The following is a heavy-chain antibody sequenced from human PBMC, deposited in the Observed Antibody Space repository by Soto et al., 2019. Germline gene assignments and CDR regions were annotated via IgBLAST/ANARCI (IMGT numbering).Heavy chain of an antibody. CDR2: IYYSGST. J-gene: IGHJ3*01. Sequence: SETLSLTCTVSGASINSGGYYWSWIRQHPGKGLEWIGYIYYSGSTYYNPSLKSRVSISRDTSKNQFSLKLGSVTAADTAVYYCARDVTGYDAFDFWGQGTVVTVSS. D-gene: IGHD5-18*01. V-gene: IGHV4-31*03. CDR3: ARDVTGYDAFDF. CDR1: GASINSGGYY.